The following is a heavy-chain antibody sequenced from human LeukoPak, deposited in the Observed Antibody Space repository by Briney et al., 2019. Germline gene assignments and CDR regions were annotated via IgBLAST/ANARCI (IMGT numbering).Heavy chain of an antibody. CDR3: ARDGMDV. J-gene: IGHJ6*02. V-gene: IGHV3-30*03. Sequence: GGSLRLSCAASGFTFSSYGMHWVRQAPGKGLEWVAAISYDGSNKYYADSVKGRFTISRDNSKNTVYLQMNSLRAEDTAVYYCARDGMDVWGQGTTVTVSS. CDR1: GFTFSSYG. CDR2: ISYDGSNK.